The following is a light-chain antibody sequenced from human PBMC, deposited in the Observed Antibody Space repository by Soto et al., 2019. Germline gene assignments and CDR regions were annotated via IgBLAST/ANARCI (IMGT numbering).Light chain of an antibody. CDR1: QSISYY. V-gene: IGKV1-5*01. J-gene: IGKJ1*01. CDR2: NAS. CDR3: QQYNRFSTWT. Sequence: DIQMTQSPSTLSASVGDRVTITCRASQSISYYLAWYQKKPGKAPKVLIWNASSLQRGVPSRFSGSGSGTEFTLTMSSLLPDDFATYYCQQYNRFSTWTFGQGTKVDIK.